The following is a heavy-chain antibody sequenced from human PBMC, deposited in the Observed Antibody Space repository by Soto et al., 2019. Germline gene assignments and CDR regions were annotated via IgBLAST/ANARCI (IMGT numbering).Heavy chain of an antibody. D-gene: IGHD6-6*01. V-gene: IGHV3-23*01. CDR3: AKHSSSSGTYYYYIVDV. Sequence: PGGSLRLSCAASGFTFNSYAMSWVRQAPGKGLEWVSVISGSGGSTYYADSVKGRFSISRDNSRNTLFLQLNSLRAEDTAVYYCAKHSSSSGTYYYYIVDVWGQGTTVTVSS. J-gene: IGHJ6*02. CDR1: GFTFNSYA. CDR2: ISGSGGST.